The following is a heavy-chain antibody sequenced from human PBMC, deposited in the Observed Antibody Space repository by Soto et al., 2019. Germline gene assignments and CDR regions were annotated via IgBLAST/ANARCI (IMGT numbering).Heavy chain of an antibody. CDR3: ARDRRIAAAGTMWFDP. CDR2: LIPIFGTA. J-gene: IGHJ5*02. CDR1: GGTFSSYA. D-gene: IGHD6-13*01. V-gene: IGHV1-69*13. Sequence: SVKVSCKASGGTFSSYAISWVRQAPGQGLEWMGGLIPIFGTANYAQKFQGRVTITADESTSTAYMELSSLRSEDTAVYYCARDRRIAAAGTMWFDPWGQGTLVTVSS.